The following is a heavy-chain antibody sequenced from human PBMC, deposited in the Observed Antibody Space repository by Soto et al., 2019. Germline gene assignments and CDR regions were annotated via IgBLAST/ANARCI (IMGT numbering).Heavy chain of an antibody. CDR3: ARAAHCTNGVCYRAWFDP. D-gene: IGHD2-8*01. CDR2: IYHSGST. J-gene: IGHJ5*02. CDR1: GGSISSGGYS. Sequence: QLQLQESGSGLVKPSQTLSLTCAVSGGSISSGGYSWSWIRQPPGKGLEWLGYIYHSGSTYYNPSLKSRVTISGDRSKNQFSLKLSSVTAADTAGYYCARAAHCTNGVCYRAWFDPWGQGNLVTVSS. V-gene: IGHV4-30-2*01.